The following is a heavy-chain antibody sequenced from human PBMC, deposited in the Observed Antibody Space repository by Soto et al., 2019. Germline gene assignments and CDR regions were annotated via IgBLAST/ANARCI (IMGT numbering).Heavy chain of an antibody. Sequence: ASVKVSCKASGYTFTGYYMHWVRQAPGQGLEWVGWINPNSGGTNYAQKFQGWVTMTRDTSISTAYMELSRLRSDDTAVYYCARSGMGGYYYYMDVWGKGTTVTVSS. D-gene: IGHD3-16*01. CDR1: GYTFTGYY. CDR2: INPNSGGT. V-gene: IGHV1-2*04. J-gene: IGHJ6*03. CDR3: ARSGMGGYYYYMDV.